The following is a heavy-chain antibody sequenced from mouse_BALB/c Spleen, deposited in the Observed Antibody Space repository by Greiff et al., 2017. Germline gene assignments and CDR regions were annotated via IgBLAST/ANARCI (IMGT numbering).Heavy chain of an antibody. CDR2: IYPGNSDT. CDR1: GYTFTSYW. D-gene: IGHD2-3*01. CDR3: TRGDDGLVLYYYAMDY. Sequence: EVQLQQSGTVLARPGASVKMSCKASGYTFTSYWMHWVKQRPGQGLEWIGAIYPGNSDTSYNQKFKGKAKLTAVTSTSTAYMELSSLTNEDSAVYYCTRGDDGLVLYYYAMDYWGQGTSVTVSS. V-gene: IGHV1-5*01. J-gene: IGHJ4*01.